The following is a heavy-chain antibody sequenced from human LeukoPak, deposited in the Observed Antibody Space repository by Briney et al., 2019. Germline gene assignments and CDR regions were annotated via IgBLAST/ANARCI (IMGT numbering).Heavy chain of an antibody. D-gene: IGHD1-20*01. CDR2: IYYGGST. Sequence: SQTLSLTCTVSGGSISSGDYYWSWIRQPPGKGLEWIGYIYYGGSTYYNPSLKSRVTISVDTSKNQFSLKLSSVTAADTAVYYCARLITVTGETWFDPWGQGTLVTVSS. CDR3: ARLITVTGETWFDP. J-gene: IGHJ5*02. V-gene: IGHV4-30-4*01. CDR1: GGSISSGDYY.